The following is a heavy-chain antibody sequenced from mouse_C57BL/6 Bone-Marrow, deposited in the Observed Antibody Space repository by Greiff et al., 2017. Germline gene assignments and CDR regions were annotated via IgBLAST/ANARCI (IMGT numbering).Heavy chain of an antibody. CDR2: IDPENGDT. CDR1: GFNIKDDY. CDR3: TTVLYYAMDY. J-gene: IGHJ4*01. V-gene: IGHV14-4*01. D-gene: IGHD2-14*01. Sequence: EVKLLESGAELVRPGASVKLSCTASGFNIKDDYMHWVKQRPEQGLEWIGWIDPENGDTEYASKFQGKATITADTASNTAYLQLSSLTSEDTAVYYCTTVLYYAMDYWGQGTSVTVSS.